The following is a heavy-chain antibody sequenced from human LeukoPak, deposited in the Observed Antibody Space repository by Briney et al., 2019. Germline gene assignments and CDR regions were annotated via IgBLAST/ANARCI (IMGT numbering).Heavy chain of an antibody. CDR1: GFTFSAHH. CDR3: ARAEAAGDNRGGYYYFYMDV. J-gene: IGHJ6*03. V-gene: IGHV3-23*01. Sequence: PGGSLRLSCATSGFTFSAHHMNWVRQAPGKGLEWVSGITASGATTYYADSVKGRFTISRDSSQSTLYPQMNSLRAEDTAAYYCARAEAAGDNRGGYYYFYMDVWGKGTTVTVSS. CDR2: ITASGATT. D-gene: IGHD6-25*01.